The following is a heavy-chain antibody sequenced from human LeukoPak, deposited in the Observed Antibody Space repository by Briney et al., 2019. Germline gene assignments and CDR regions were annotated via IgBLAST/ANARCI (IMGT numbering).Heavy chain of an antibody. CDR2: INHSGST. CDR3: ARGPVVIIGYGMDV. J-gene: IGHJ6*02. V-gene: IGHV4-39*07. CDR1: GGSVSRTSYY. D-gene: IGHD3-22*01. Sequence: PSETLSLTCTVSGGSVSRTSYYWSWIRQPPGKGLEWIGEINHSGSTNYNPSLKSRVTISVDTSKNQFSLKLSSVTAADTAVYYCARGPVVIIGYGMDVWGQGTTVTVSS.